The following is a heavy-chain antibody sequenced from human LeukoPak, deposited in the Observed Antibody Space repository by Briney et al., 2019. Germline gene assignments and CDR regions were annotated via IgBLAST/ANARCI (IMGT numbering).Heavy chain of an antibody. CDR2: IYTDGIT. J-gene: IGHJ4*02. CDR3: ARFAFSSLRHDY. V-gene: IGHV4-61*02. Sequence: SETLSLTCNVSGASISANNYYWTWIRQPAGKGLEWIGRIYTDGITNYSPSLKSRVTIAVDKSRNQFSLKLTSVTAADTAVYYCARFAFSSLRHDYSGQGALVIVSS. D-gene: IGHD3-16*01. CDR1: GASISANNYY.